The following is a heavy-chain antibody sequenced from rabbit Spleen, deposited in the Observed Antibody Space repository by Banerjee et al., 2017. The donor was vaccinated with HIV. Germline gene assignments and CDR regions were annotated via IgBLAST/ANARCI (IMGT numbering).Heavy chain of an antibody. V-gene: IGHV1S45*01. CDR2: IDAGVKGTT. J-gene: IGHJ4*01. CDR3: ARDGSGWGANFNL. CDR1: GFSFSSSNW. Sequence: EESGGGLVQPEGSLTLTCTASGFSFSSSNWICWVRQAPGKGLEWIACIDAGVKGTTYYASWAKGRFAVSKTSPTTVTLQMTSLTAADMATYFCARDGSGWGANFNLWGPGTLVTV. D-gene: IGHD4-1*01.